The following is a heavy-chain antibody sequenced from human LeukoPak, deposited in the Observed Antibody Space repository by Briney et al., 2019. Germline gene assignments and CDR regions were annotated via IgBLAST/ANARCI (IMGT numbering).Heavy chain of an antibody. V-gene: IGHV3-30*18. CDR3: AKDDASSGLFDY. D-gene: IGHD6-19*01. Sequence: GRSLRLSCAASGFTFSSNGMHWVRQAPGKGLEWVAVISYDGSNKYYADSVKGRFTISRDNSENTLYLQMNSLRAEDTAVYYCAKDDASSGLFDYWGQGTLVTVSS. J-gene: IGHJ4*02. CDR2: ISYDGSNK. CDR1: GFTFSSNG.